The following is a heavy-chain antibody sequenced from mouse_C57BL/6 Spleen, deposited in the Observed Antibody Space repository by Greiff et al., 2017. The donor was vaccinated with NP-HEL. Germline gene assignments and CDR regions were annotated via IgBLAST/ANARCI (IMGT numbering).Heavy chain of an antibody. CDR1: GFTFSSYA. CDR3: TREGGSSLMDY. D-gene: IGHD1-1*01. J-gene: IGHJ4*01. Sequence: EVKVVESGEGLVKPGGSLKLSCAASGFTFSSYAMSWVRQTPEKRLEWVAYISSGGDYIYYADTVKGRFTISRDNARNTLYLQMSSLKSEDTAMYYCTREGGSSLMDYWGQGTSVTVSS. CDR2: ISSGGDYI. V-gene: IGHV5-9-1*02.